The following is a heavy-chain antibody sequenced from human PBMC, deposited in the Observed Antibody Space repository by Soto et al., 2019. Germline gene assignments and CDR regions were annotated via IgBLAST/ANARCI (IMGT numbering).Heavy chain of an antibody. V-gene: IGHV4-61*01. J-gene: IGHJ4*02. CDR2: IYYSGST. CDR1: GGSVSSGSYY. Sequence: VQLQESGPGLVKPSETLSLTCTVSGGSVSSGSYYWSWIRQPPGKGLEWIGYIYYSGSTNYNPSLKSRVTISVDTSKNQFSLKLSSVTAADTAVYYCARDRYYYDSSGYIFRTRAFDYWGQGTLVTVSS. D-gene: IGHD3-22*01. CDR3: ARDRYYYDSSGYIFRTRAFDY.